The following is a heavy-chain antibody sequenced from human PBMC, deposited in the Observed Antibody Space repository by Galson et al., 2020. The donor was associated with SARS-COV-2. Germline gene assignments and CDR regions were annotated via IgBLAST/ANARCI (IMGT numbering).Heavy chain of an antibody. CDR1: GFTFSSYG. J-gene: IGHJ6*02. D-gene: IGHD6-13*01. CDR2: ISYDGSNK. V-gene: IGHV3-30*18. Sequence: GGSLRLSCAASGFTFSSYGMHWVRQAPGKGLEWVAVISYDGSNKYYADSVKGRFTISRDNSKNTLYLQMNSLRAEDTAVYYCAKVRGSSWYYGMDVWGQGTTVTVSS. CDR3: AKVRGSSWYYGMDV.